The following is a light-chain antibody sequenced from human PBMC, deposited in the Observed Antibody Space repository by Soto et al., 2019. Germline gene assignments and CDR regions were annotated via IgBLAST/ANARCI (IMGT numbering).Light chain of an antibody. V-gene: IGLV2-8*01. CDR3: SSYAGSNMGV. CDR1: RSDVGGDNF. Sequence: QSALTQPPSASGSPGQSVTISCTGTRSDVGGDNFVSGYQQHPGKAPKLLIYEVTQRRSGVPDRFSASTSGNTASLTVSGLQAEDEADYYCSSYAGSNMGVFGTGTKVTVL. CDR2: EVT. J-gene: IGLJ1*01.